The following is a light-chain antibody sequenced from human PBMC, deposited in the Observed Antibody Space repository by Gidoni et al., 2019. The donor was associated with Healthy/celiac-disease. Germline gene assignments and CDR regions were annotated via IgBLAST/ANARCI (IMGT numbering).Light chain of an antibody. J-gene: IGKJ2*03. CDR3: QQSYSTPPR. Sequence: DIQLPQSPSSLSASVGDRVTITCRSSQSISSYLNWYQQKPGKAPQRLIYAVSSLQSGVPSRFSGSGSGTDFTLTISSLQPEDFATYYCQQSYSTPPRFGQGTKLEIK. CDR2: AVS. V-gene: IGKV1-39*01. CDR1: QSISSY.